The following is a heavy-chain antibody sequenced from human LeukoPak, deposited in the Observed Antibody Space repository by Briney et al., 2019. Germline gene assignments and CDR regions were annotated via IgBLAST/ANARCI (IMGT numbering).Heavy chain of an antibody. CDR2: ISSSSSYI. CDR3: ARDLYSSSWYPQPPFDY. CDR1: GFTFSSYS. Sequence: PGGSLRLSCAASGFTFSSYSMNWVRQAPGKGLEWVSSISSSSSYIYYADSVKGRFTISRDNAKNSLSLQMNSLRAEDTAVYYCARDLYSSSWYPQPPFDYWGQGTLVTVSS. J-gene: IGHJ4*02. D-gene: IGHD6-13*01. V-gene: IGHV3-21*01.